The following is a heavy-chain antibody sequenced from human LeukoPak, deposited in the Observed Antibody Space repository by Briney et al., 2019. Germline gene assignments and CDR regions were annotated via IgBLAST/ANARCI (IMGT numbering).Heavy chain of an antibody. CDR2: ISGSGGST. J-gene: IGHJ3*02. CDR3: ANTYGGNSRANSFARDAFDI. V-gene: IGHV3-23*01. CDR1: GFTFSSYA. D-gene: IGHD4-17*01. Sequence: QPGGSLRLSCAASGFTFSSYAMSWVRQAPGKGLEWVSAISGSGGSTYYADSVKGRFTISRDNSKNTLYLQMNSLRAEDTAVYYCANTYGGNSRANSFARDAFDIWGQGTMVTVSS.